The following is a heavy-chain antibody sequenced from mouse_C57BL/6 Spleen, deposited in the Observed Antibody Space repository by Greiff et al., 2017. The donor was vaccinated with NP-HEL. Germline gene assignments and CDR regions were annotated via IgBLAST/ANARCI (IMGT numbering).Heavy chain of an antibody. D-gene: IGHD1-1*01. CDR2: IYPGDGDT. J-gene: IGHJ4*01. Sequence: VKVVESGAELVKPGASVKISCKASGYAFSSYWMNWVKQRPGKGLEWIGQIYPGDGDTNYNGKFKGKATLTADKSSSTAYMQLSSLTAEDSAVYFCARGGSSYVRAMDDWGQGTSVTVSS. V-gene: IGHV1-80*01. CDR3: ARGGSSYVRAMDD. CDR1: GYAFSSYW.